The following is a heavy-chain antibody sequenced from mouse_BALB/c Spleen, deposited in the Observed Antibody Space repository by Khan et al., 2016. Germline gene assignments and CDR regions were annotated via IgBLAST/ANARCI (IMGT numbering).Heavy chain of an antibody. CDR1: VDSITNNY. J-gene: IGHJ4*01. V-gene: IGHV3-8*02. CDR3: ARYVSDAMDY. Sequence: VQLQQPGPSLVKPSQTLSLTCSVTVDSITNNYWNWIRKFPGNKLEYMGYISYSGGNYYNPSLKSRISITRDTSKNQYYLQLNSVTTEDTGTYYGARYVSDAMDYWGQGTSVTVSS. CDR2: ISYSGGN.